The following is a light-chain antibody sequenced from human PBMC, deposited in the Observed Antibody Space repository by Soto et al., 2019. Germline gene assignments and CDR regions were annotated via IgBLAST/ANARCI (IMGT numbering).Light chain of an antibody. CDR1: SGHSNYA. CDR2: LNSDGSH. CDR3: QTCGTGIQV. J-gene: IGLJ2*01. Sequence: QPVLTQSPSASASLGASVKLTCTLSSGHSNYAIAWHQQRPEKGPRYLMKLNSDGSHSKGDGIPDRFSGSSSGAERYLTISSLQSEDEGDYYCQTCGTGIQVFGGGTKLTVL. V-gene: IGLV4-69*01.